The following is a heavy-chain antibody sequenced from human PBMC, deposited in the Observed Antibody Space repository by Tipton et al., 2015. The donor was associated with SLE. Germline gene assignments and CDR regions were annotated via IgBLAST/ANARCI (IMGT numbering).Heavy chain of an antibody. Sequence: TLSLTCTVSGGSLIYHYWNWIRQPPGQGLEWIGEIDESGNTNYNPPLKSRVTLSVDTSTKQFSLELTSVTAADTAVFFCARVKYLAFYYYMDVWGKGTTVTVSS. J-gene: IGHJ6*03. CDR1: GGSLIYHY. CDR3: ARVKYLAFYYYMDV. CDR2: IDESGNT. D-gene: IGHD2/OR15-2a*01. V-gene: IGHV4-34*01.